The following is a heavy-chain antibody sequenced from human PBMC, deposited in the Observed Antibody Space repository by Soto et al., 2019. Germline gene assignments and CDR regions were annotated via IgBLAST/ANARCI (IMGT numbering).Heavy chain of an antibody. CDR3: ASLFTMVRGVKYYYYYGMDV. CDR2: IYYSGST. Sequence: SETLSLTCTVSGGSISSSSYYWGWIRQPPGKGLEWIGSIYYSGSTYYNPSLKSRVTISVDTSKNQFSLKLSSVTAADTAVYYCASLFTMVRGVKYYYYYGMDVWGQGTTVTVSS. J-gene: IGHJ6*02. CDR1: GGSISSSSYY. D-gene: IGHD3-10*01. V-gene: IGHV4-39*01.